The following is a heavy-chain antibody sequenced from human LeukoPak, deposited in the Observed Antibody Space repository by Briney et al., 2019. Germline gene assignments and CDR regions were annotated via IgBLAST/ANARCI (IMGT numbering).Heavy chain of an antibody. D-gene: IGHD1-26*01. CDR1: GGSISSYY. CDR2: IYYSGST. Sequence: SETLSLTCTVSGGSISSYYWSWIRQPAGKGLEWIGYIYYSGSTNYNPSLKSRVTISVDTSRNQFSLKLSSVTAADTAVYYCARDRPGRGSLDYWGQGTLVTVSS. CDR3: ARDRPGRGSLDY. J-gene: IGHJ4*02. V-gene: IGHV4-59*12.